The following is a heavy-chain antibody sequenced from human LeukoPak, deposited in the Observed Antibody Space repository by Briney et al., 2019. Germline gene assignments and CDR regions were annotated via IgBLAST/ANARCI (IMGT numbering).Heavy chain of an antibody. D-gene: IGHD3-3*01. Sequence: SETLSLTCTVSGVSISSYYWSWIRQPPGKGLEWIGYIYYSGSTNYNPSLKSRVTISVDTSKNQFSLKLSSVTAADTAVYYCARSDFWSGSIDYWGQGTLVTVSS. CDR2: IYYSGST. J-gene: IGHJ4*02. CDR3: ARSDFWSGSIDY. CDR1: GVSISSYY. V-gene: IGHV4-59*01.